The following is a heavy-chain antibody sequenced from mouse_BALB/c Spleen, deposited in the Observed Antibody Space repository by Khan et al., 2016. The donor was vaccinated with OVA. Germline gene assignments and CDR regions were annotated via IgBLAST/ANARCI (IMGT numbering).Heavy chain of an antibody. D-gene: IGHD1-3*01. CDR3: VSGSGISRFAY. J-gene: IGHJ3*01. CDR2: ISTYYGDA. CDR1: GYTFTDYA. V-gene: IGHV1S137*01. Sequence: QVQLQQSGAELVRPGVSVKISCKGSGYTFTDYAMHWVKQSHAKSLEWIGVISTYYGDASYNQKFKGKATMTVDKSSSTAYMELARLTSEYSAIYYCVSGSGISRFAYWGQGTLVTVSA.